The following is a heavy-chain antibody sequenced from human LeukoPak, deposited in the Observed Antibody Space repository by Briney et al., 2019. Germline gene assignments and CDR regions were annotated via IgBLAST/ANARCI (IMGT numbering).Heavy chain of an antibody. CDR3: ARGEEMATTPGGFDY. V-gene: IGHV1-46*01. Sequence: ASVKVCCKASGYTFTSYYMHWVRQAPGQGLEWMGIINPSGGSTSYAQKFQGRVTMTRDTSTSTVYMELSSLRSEDTAVYYCARGEEMATTPGGFDYWGQGTLVTVSS. D-gene: IGHD5-24*01. J-gene: IGHJ4*02. CDR2: INPSGGST. CDR1: GYTFTSYY.